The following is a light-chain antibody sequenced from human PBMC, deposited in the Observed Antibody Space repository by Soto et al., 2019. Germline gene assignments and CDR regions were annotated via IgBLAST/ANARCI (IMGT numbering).Light chain of an antibody. CDR2: GAS. V-gene: IGKV3-20*01. Sequence: EIVLTQSPGTLSLSPGERATLSCRASQSVSSSYLAWYQQKPGQAPRLLIYGASSRATGIPDRFSGSGSGTDFTLTISRLEPEDFGVYYCQQYGRSPRTFGQGTKVDIK. CDR1: QSVSSSY. CDR3: QQYGRSPRT. J-gene: IGKJ1*01.